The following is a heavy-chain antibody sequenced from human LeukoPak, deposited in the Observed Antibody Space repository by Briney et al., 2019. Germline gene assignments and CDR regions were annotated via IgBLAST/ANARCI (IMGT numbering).Heavy chain of an antibody. Sequence: GGSLRLSCAASGFTFSSYSMNWVRQSPGKGLEWVSGISWNSVSIAYADSVKGRFTISRDNAKNSLYLQMNSLRTEDMALYYCAKDTGNFLTAAFDLWGQGTMVTVSS. CDR3: AKDTGNFLTAAFDL. D-gene: IGHD1-1*01. CDR1: GFTFSSYS. CDR2: ISWNSVSI. V-gene: IGHV3-9*03. J-gene: IGHJ3*01.